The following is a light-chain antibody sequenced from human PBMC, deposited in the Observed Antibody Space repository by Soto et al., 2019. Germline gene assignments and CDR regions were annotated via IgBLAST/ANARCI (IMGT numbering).Light chain of an antibody. Sequence: HSDLTQAASVSGSPGQSITISCTRTSSDVGGYNYVSWYQQHPGRAPKLMIYDVSNRPSGVSNRFSGSKSGNTASLTISGLQAEDEADYYCSSYTSSSPYVFGTGTKVTVL. J-gene: IGLJ1*01. CDR1: SSDVGGYNY. CDR2: DVS. V-gene: IGLV2-14*01. CDR3: SSYTSSSPYV.